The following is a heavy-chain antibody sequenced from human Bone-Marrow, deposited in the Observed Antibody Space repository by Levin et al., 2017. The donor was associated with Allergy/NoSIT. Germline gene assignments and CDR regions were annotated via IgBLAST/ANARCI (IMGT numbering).Heavy chain of an antibody. CDR3: ARDGNPYPGLGMDV. CDR1: GFTFSSYW. Sequence: RSGGSLRLSCAASGFTFSSYWMSWVRQAPGKGLEWVANIKQDGSEKYYVDSVKGRFTISRDNAKNSLYLQMNSLRAEDTAVYYCARDGNPYPGLGMDVWGQGTTVTVSS. CDR2: IKQDGSEK. D-gene: IGHD1-14*01. V-gene: IGHV3-7*01. J-gene: IGHJ6*02.